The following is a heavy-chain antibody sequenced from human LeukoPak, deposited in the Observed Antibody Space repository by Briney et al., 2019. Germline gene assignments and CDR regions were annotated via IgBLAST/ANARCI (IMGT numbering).Heavy chain of an antibody. J-gene: IGHJ6*03. Sequence: GGSLRLSCAASGFTFSDYYMSWIRQAPGKGLEWVSYISSSGSTIYYADSVKGRFTISRDNAKNSLYLQMNSLRAEDTAVYYCARGNYGVIYYYYYMDVWGKGTTVTVSS. V-gene: IGHV3-11*04. CDR2: ISSSGSTI. CDR1: GFTFSDYY. CDR3: ARGNYGVIYYYYYMDV. D-gene: IGHD3-16*01.